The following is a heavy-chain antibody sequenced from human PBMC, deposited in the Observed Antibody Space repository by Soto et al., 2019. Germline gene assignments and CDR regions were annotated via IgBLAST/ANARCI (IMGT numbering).Heavy chain of an antibody. Sequence: VASVKVSCKASGYTFTGYYMHWVRQAPGQGLEWMGWINPNSGGTNYAQKFQGWVTMTRDTSISTAYMELSRLRSDDTAVYYCARATYYYDSSGSWYGMDVWGQGTTVTVSS. CDR1: GYTFTGYY. J-gene: IGHJ6*02. V-gene: IGHV1-2*04. CDR2: INPNSGGT. D-gene: IGHD3-22*01. CDR3: ARATYYYDSSGSWYGMDV.